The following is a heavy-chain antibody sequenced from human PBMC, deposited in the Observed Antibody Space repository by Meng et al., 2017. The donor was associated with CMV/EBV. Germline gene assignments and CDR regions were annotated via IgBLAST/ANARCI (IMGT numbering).Heavy chain of an antibody. CDR1: GFTFSSYS. CDR3: ATIGFSSGSYP. V-gene: IGHV3-48*04. D-gene: IGHD1-26*01. Sequence: GESLKISCAASGFTFSSYSMNWARQAPGKGLEWVSYISSSSSTIYYADSVKGRFTISRDNAKNSLYLQMNSLRAEDTAVYYCATIGFSSGSYPWGQGTLVTVSS. CDR2: ISSSSSTI. J-gene: IGHJ5*02.